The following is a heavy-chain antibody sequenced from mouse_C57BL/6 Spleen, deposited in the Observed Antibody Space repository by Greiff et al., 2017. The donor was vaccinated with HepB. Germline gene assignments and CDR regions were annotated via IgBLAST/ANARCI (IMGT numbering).Heavy chain of an antibody. J-gene: IGHJ1*03. CDR3: AKNHYGSSAYWYFDV. V-gene: IGHV2-5*01. Sequence: QVQLQQSGPGLVQPSQSLSITCTVSGFSLTSYGVHWVRQSPGKGLEWLGVIWRGGSTDYNAAFMSRLGITKDNSKSQVCFKMNSLQADDTAIYYCAKNHYGSSAYWYFDVWGTGTTVTVSS. D-gene: IGHD1-1*01. CDR2: IWRGGST. CDR1: GFSLTSYG.